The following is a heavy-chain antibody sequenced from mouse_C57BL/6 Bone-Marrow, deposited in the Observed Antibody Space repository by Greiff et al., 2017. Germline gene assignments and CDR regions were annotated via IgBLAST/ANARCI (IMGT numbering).Heavy chain of an antibody. CDR3: ARDYDGSSWYFDY. V-gene: IGHV1-26*01. CDR2: INPNNGGT. J-gene: IGHJ2*01. D-gene: IGHD1-1*01. Sequence: EVQLQQSGPELVKPGASVKLSCKASGYTFTDYYMNWVKQSPGKSLEWIGDINPNNGGTSYNQKLKGKATLTVDKSSSTAYMELRSLTSEDSAVYYCARDYDGSSWYFDYWGQGTILTVSS. CDR1: GYTFTDYY.